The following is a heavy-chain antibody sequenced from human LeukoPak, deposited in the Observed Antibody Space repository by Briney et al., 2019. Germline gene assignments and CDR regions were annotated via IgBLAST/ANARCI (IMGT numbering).Heavy chain of an antibody. V-gene: IGHV3-48*01. D-gene: IGHD5-18*01. CDR2: ISSSSSTI. J-gene: IGHJ1*01. CDR1: GFTFSSYS. CDR3: ARDSRDTAMVTEYFQH. Sequence: GGSLRLSCAASGFTFSSYSMTWVRQAPGKGLEWVSYISSSSSTIYYADSVKGRFTISRDNAKNSLYLQMNSLRAEDTAVYYCARDSRDTAMVTEYFQHWGQGTLVTVSS.